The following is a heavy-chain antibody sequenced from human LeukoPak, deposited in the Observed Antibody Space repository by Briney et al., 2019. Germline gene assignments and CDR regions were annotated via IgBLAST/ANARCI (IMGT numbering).Heavy chain of an antibody. V-gene: IGHV3-23*01. CDR1: GFTVSSNY. Sequence: PGGSLRLSCAASGFTVSSNYMTWVRQAPGKGLEWVSAISNSGGNTCYADSVKGRFTISRDNSKNTLYLQMNSLRAEDTAVYYCAKDGGIWGQGTMVTVSS. CDR3: AKDGGI. J-gene: IGHJ3*02. CDR2: ISNSGGNT. D-gene: IGHD3-3*01.